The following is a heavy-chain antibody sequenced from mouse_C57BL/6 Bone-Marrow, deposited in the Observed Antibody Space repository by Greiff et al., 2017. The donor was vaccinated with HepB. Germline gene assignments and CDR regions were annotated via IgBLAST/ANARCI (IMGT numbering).Heavy chain of an antibody. CDR2: IYPRSGNT. CDR3: ARDNDGYYPYYYAMDY. D-gene: IGHD2-3*01. CDR1: GYTFTSYG. J-gene: IGHJ4*01. Sequence: VQLQQSGAELARPGASVKLSCKASGYTFTSYGISWVKQRTGQGLEWIGEIYPRSGNTYYNEKFKGKATLTADKSSSTAYMELRSLTSEDSAVYFCARDNDGYYPYYYAMDYWGQGTSVTVSS. V-gene: IGHV1-81*01.